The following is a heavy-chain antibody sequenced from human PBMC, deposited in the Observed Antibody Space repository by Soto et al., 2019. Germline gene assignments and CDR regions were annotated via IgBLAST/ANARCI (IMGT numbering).Heavy chain of an antibody. D-gene: IGHD5-18*01. CDR1: GGSISSSSYY. V-gene: IGHV4-39*01. CDR3: ASIVGAYSYGYRNHYYYYYMDV. CDR2: IYYSGST. Sequence: TLSLTCTVSGGSISSSSYYWGWIRQPPGKGLEWIGSIYYSGSTYYNPSLKSRVTISVDTSKNQFSLKLSSVTAADTAVYYCASIVGAYSYGYRNHYYYYYMDVWGKGTTVTVSS. J-gene: IGHJ6*03.